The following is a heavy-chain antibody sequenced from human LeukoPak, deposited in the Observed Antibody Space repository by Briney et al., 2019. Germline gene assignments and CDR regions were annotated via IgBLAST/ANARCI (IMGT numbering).Heavy chain of an antibody. CDR2: ISSSSSLI. CDR3: AKVDRGDYSSSPVPYYNYYMNV. V-gene: IGHV3-21*01. J-gene: IGHJ6*03. Sequence: PGGSLRLSCAASGFTFSYYSMNWVRQAPGRGLEWVSCISSSSSLIFYSDSVRDRFTISRDNAKNLLYLHMNSLRVEDTAVYYCAKVDRGDYSSSPVPYYNYYMNVWGKGTTVTVSS. D-gene: IGHD6-13*01. CDR1: GFTFSYYS.